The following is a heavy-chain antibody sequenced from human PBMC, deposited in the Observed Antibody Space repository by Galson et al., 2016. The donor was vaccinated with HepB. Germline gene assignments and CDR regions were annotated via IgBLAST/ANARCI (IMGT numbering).Heavy chain of an antibody. Sequence: PALVKPTQTLTLTCSFSGFSLDTFGVAVGWIRQPPGKAPEWLGLIYWDDDKRYSPSLKSRLTITKDTSENQVVLTMTNMDPVDTATYYCAHRPQFFGYGDYCFDYWGQGTLVTVSS. V-gene: IGHV2-5*02. J-gene: IGHJ4*02. CDR2: IYWDDDK. CDR1: GFSLDTFGVA. CDR3: AHRPQFFGYGDYCFDY. D-gene: IGHD4-17*01.